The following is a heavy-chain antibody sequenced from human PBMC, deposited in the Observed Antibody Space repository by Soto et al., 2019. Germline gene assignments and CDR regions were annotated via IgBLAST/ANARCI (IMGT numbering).Heavy chain of an antibody. CDR3: ARCVVSTSCYDS. CDR1: GGSISSINW. CDR2: ISHSGNT. Sequence: QVQLQESGPGLVKPSGTLSLTCVVSGGSISSINWWSWVRQPPGKGLEWIGEISHSGNTNYNPSLKSRVTMSIDKSTNQLSLKLSSVTAADTAVYYCARCVVSTSCYDSWGQGTLVTVSS. V-gene: IGHV4-4*02. D-gene: IGHD2-2*01. J-gene: IGHJ4*02.